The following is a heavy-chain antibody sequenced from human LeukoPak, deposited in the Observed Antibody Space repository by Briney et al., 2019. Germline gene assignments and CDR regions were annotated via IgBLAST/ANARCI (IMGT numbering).Heavy chain of an antibody. Sequence: GGCLRLSCAASVFTFCSYAMSWVRHTPWKGLEWVSAISGSGGSTYYADSVKGRFTISRDNSKNTLYLQMSSLRPEDTAVYYCVKDRWVDHWGQGTLVTVSS. CDR1: VFTFCSYA. V-gene: IGHV3-23*01. J-gene: IGHJ4*02. CDR3: VKDRWVDH. D-gene: IGHD6-13*01. CDR2: ISGSGGST.